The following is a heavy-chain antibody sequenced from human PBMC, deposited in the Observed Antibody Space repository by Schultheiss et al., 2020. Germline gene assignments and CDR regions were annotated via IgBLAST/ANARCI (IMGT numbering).Heavy chain of an antibody. J-gene: IGHJ4*02. Sequence: GGSLRLSCAASGFTFSSYAMNWVRQAPGMRLEWVSIIGGGGNTFYADSVKGRFTISRDNSKNTVYLQMNSLRDEDTAIYYCAKASCSSASCSIDYWGQGTLVTVSS. CDR1: GFTFSSYA. D-gene: IGHD2-2*01. CDR2: IIGGGGNT. CDR3: AKASCSSASCSIDY. V-gene: IGHV3-23*01.